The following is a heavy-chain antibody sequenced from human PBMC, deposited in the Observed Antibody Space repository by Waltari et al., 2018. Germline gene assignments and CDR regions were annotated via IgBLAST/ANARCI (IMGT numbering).Heavy chain of an antibody. CDR1: RFFFGMFG. V-gene: IGHV3-30*18. CDR3: AKEVRVSGTTLYSDGMDV. J-gene: IGHJ6*02. D-gene: IGHD1-20*01. CDR2: ISFDGSNK. Sequence: QVQLVESGGGVVQPGRSLRLSCAASRFFFGMFGMPGVRQAPGKGLESVAIISFDGSNKQYADSVNGRFTISRDNYKNMLYLQMNSLKAEDTAVYYCAKEVRVSGTTLYSDGMDVWGQGTTVTVSS.